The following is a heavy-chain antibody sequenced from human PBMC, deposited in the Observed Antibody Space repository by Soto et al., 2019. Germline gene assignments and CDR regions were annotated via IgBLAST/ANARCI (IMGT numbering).Heavy chain of an antibody. Sequence: VKVSCKASGYTFTGYYMHWVRQAPGQGLEWMGWINPNSGGTNYAQKFQGWVTMTRDTSISTAYMELSRLRSDDTAVYYCARGPQDGATYASMDVWGQGTTVTVSS. D-gene: IGHD2-15*01. V-gene: IGHV1-2*04. CDR2: INPNSGGT. J-gene: IGHJ6*02. CDR3: ARGPQDGATYASMDV. CDR1: GYTFTGYY.